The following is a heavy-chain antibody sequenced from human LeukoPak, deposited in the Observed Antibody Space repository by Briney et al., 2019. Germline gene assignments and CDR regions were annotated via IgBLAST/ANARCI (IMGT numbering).Heavy chain of an antibody. Sequence: PGRSLRLSCAASGFTFDDYAMHWVRQAPGKGLEWVPGISWNSGSIGYADSVKGRFTISRDNAKNSLYLQMNSLRAEDTALYYCAKTPNYCSGGSCYSWIFFDYWGQGTLVTVSS. CDR2: ISWNSGSI. CDR1: GFTFDDYA. CDR3: AKTPNYCSGGSCYSWIFFDY. J-gene: IGHJ4*02. D-gene: IGHD2-15*01. V-gene: IGHV3-9*01.